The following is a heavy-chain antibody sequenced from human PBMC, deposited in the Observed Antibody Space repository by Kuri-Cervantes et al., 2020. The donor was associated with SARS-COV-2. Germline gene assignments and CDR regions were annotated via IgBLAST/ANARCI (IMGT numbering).Heavy chain of an antibody. CDR1: GFSFGSYT. Sequence: GESLKISCAASGFSFGSYTMTWVRQAPGKGLEWVSRINPEGSRTKYVDSVKGRFTISRDNAKNTLYLEMKSLRVDDTAIYYCASYNWNFDTDYWGQGILVTVSS. J-gene: IGHJ4*02. V-gene: IGHV3-74*03. D-gene: IGHD1-7*01. CDR2: INPEGSRT. CDR3: ASYNWNFDTDY.